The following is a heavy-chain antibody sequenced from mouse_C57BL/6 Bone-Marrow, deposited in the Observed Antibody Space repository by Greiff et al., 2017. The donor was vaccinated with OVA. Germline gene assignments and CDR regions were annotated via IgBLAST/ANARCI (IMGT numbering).Heavy chain of an antibody. J-gene: IGHJ3*01. CDR2: IYPGSGST. Sequence: QVQLQQPGAELVKPGASVKMSCKASGYTFTSYWITWVKQRPGKGLEWIGDIYPGSGSTNYTEKLKSKATLTVDTSSSTAYMQLSSLTSEDSAVYYCARRDYDGPFAYWGQGTLVTVSA. V-gene: IGHV1-55*01. CDR3: ARRDYDGPFAY. D-gene: IGHD2-4*01. CDR1: GYTFTSYW.